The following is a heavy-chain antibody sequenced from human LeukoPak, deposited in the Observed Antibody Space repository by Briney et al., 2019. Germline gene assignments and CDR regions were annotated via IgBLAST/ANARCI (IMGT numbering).Heavy chain of an antibody. J-gene: IGHJ4*02. Sequence: SETLSLTCTVSGGSISSSTYYWGWIRQPPGKGLEWIGTNSGSTYYNPSLKSRVTISVDTSKNQFSLKLSSVTAADTAVYYCANAYNWNSFDYWGQGTLVTVSS. CDR2: NSGST. V-gene: IGHV4-39*07. CDR3: ANAYNWNSFDY. D-gene: IGHD1-1*01. CDR1: GGSISSSTYY.